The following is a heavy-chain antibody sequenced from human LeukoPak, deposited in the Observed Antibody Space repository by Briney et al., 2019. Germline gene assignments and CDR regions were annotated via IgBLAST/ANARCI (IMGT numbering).Heavy chain of an antibody. V-gene: IGHV1-8*01. D-gene: IGHD3-22*01. Sequence: ASVKVSCKASGYTFTSYDINWVRQATGQGLEWMGWMNPNSGNTGYAQKFQGRVTMTRNTSISTAYMELSSLRTEDTAVYYCAREPGYYDSSGYYYYFDYWGQGTLVTVFS. CDR3: AREPGYYDSSGYYYYFDY. J-gene: IGHJ4*02. CDR2: MNPNSGNT. CDR1: GYTFTSYD.